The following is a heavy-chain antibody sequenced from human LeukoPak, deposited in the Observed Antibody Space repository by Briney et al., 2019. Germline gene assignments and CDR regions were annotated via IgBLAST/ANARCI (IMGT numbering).Heavy chain of an antibody. Sequence: GGSLRLSCAASGFTFSDYYMSWIRQAPGKGLEWVSYISSSGSTIYYADSVKGRFTISRDNAKNSLYLQMNSLRAEDTAVYYCAKFFLGSCNAGSCYDDFDYWGQGTLVTVSS. CDR3: AKFFLGSCNAGSCYDDFDY. CDR1: GFTFSDYY. D-gene: IGHD2-15*01. J-gene: IGHJ4*02. CDR2: ISSSGSTI. V-gene: IGHV3-11*04.